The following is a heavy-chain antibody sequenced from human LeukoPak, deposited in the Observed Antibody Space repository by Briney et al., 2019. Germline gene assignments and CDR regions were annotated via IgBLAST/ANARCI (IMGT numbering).Heavy chain of an antibody. D-gene: IGHD1-20*01. Sequence: GRSLRLSCAASGFTFSRSGMHWVRQAPGKGLEWVAVIWYGGSNKDYADSVKGRFTISRDNSKNTLYLQMNSLRAEDTAVYYCAKDQGITGTYTYFDYWGQGTLVTVSS. CDR1: GFTFSRSG. V-gene: IGHV3-30*18. J-gene: IGHJ4*02. CDR3: AKDQGITGTYTYFDY. CDR2: IWYGGSNK.